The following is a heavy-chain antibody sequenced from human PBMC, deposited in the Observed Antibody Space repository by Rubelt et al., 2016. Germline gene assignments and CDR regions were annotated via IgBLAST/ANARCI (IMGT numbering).Heavy chain of an antibody. CDR1: GFTSSTYW. V-gene: IGHV3-7*01. D-gene: IGHD6-6*01. Sequence: EVQLVESGGGLVQPGGSLRLSCAASGFTSSTYWMSWVRQAPGKGLEWVANINQDGSEKSYVDSVKGRFTISRDNAKNSLCLQMNSRRVEETAGYYCVTHVPYWGQGTLVTVSS. J-gene: IGHJ4*02. CDR3: VTHVPY. CDR2: INQDGSEK.